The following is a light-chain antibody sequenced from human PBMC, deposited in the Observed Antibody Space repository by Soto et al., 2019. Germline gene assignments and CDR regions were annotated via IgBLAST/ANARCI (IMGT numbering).Light chain of an antibody. CDR1: QSVRSNY. V-gene: IGKV3-20*01. J-gene: IGKJ4*01. CDR3: QQYGNSSFT. CDR2: GAS. Sequence: EIVLTQSPGTLSLSPGERATLSCRASQSVRSNYLAWYQQIPGQAPRLLVYGASSRATGIPDRFSGSGSGTDFTLTIRRLEPEDFAVYYCQQYGNSSFTFGGGTKVDIK.